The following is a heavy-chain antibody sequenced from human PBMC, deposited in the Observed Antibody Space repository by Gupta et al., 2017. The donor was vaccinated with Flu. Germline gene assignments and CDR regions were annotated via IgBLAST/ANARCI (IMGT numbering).Heavy chain of an antibody. CDR2: ISGSGGPT. CDR3: VKITSQNYDFIHFDF. J-gene: IGHJ4*02. V-gene: IGHV3-23*01. D-gene: IGHD3-3*01. CDR1: GFTFSDYG. Sequence: SCTASGFTFSDYGMNWVRQAPGKGLEWVSTISGSGGPTFYADSVKGRFTVSRDNSKNTLSLQMNNLRAEDTALYYCVKITSQNYDFIHFDFWGQGTLVTVSS.